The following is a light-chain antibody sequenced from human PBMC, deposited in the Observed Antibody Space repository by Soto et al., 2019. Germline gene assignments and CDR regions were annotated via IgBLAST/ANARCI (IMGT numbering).Light chain of an antibody. CDR1: QNIRTW. CDR2: DAS. Sequence: DIQLTQSPSTLSASVGDRVTITCRASQNIRTWLSWYQQKPGKAPNLLIFDASSLHSGVPSRLSGSGSGTEFTLTIRSLQPDDVATYYCQQYNSYITFGQGTRLEIK. J-gene: IGKJ5*01. V-gene: IGKV1-5*01. CDR3: QQYNSYIT.